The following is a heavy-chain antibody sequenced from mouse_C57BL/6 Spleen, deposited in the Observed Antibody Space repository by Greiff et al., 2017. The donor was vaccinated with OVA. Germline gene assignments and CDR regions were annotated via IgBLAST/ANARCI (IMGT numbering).Heavy chain of an antibody. CDR3: AREDYYGSTWFAY. CDR1: GYTFTDYY. CDR2: IYPGSGNT. D-gene: IGHD1-1*01. J-gene: IGHJ3*01. Sequence: QVQLQQSGAELVRPGASVKLSCKASGYTFTDYYINWVKQRPGQGLEWIARIYPGSGNTYYNEKFKGKATLTAEKSSSTAYMQLSSRTSEDSAVYFCAREDYYGSTWFAYWGQGTLVTVSA. V-gene: IGHV1-76*01.